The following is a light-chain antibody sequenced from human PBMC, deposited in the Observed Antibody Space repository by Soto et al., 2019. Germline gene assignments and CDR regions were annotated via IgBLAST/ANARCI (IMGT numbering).Light chain of an antibody. CDR1: QDISNY. V-gene: IGKV1-33*01. CDR2: DAS. CDR3: QQYDNLPIT. Sequence: DIQMTHSPSSLSASVGDRVTITCQASQDISNYLNWYQQKPGKAPKLLIYDASNLETGVPSRFSGSGSGTDFTFTISSLQPEDIATYYCQQYDNLPITFGQGTRLEMK. J-gene: IGKJ5*01.